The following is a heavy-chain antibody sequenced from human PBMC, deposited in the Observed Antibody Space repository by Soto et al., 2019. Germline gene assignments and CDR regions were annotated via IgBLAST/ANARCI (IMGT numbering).Heavy chain of an antibody. J-gene: IGHJ4*02. V-gene: IGHV3-21*01. CDR3: ARDGTAYALDY. Sequence: EVQLVESGGGLVKPGGSLRLSCAASGFTFSSYSMNWVRQAPGKGLEWVSSISSSSSYIYYADSVKGRLTISRDNAKNSLYLHMNSLSAEDTAVYYCARDGTAYALDYWCQGTLVTVSS. CDR2: ISSSSSYI. D-gene: IGHD4-17*01. CDR1: GFTFSSYS.